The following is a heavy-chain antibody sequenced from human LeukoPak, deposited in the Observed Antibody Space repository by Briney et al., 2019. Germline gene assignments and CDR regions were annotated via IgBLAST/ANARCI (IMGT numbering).Heavy chain of an antibody. V-gene: IGHV1-8*03. D-gene: IGHD3-3*01. CDR3: ASIGVRYYDFWTGAFDI. CDR2: MNPNSGNT. CDR1: GYTFTSYD. J-gene: IGHJ3*02. Sequence: GASVKVSCKASGYTFTSYDINWVRQATGQGLEWMGWMNPNSGNTGYAQKFQGRVTITRNTSISTAYMELSSLRSEDTAVYYCASIGVRYYDFWTGAFDIWGQGTMVTVSS.